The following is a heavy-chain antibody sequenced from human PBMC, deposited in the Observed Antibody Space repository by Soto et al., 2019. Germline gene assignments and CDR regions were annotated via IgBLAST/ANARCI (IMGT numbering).Heavy chain of an antibody. J-gene: IGHJ4*02. V-gene: IGHV1-18*01. Sequence: QVQLVQSGAEVKKPGASVKVSCKASGYIFSSYGISWVRQAPGQGLEWMGWISAYNRNTNYAQNLQGRVTIPTDTPTSTVYMDLGSRRSDDTAVSCCARDSGVGADHWRQGTLVTVSS. CDR3: ARDSGVGADH. CDR1: GYIFSSYG. D-gene: IGHD3-10*01. CDR2: ISAYNRNT.